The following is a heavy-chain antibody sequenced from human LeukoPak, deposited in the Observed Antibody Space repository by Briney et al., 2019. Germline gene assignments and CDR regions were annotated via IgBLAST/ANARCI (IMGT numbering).Heavy chain of an antibody. CDR1: GGSISSFY. Sequence: PSETLSLTCTVSGGSISSFYWSWIRQPPGKGLEWIGYIYYSGITKYNPSLKSRVTISVDTSKNQFSLKLSSVTAADTAVYYCARGRSMVRGVDYDYWGQGTLVTVSS. J-gene: IGHJ4*02. V-gene: IGHV4-59*01. CDR2: IYYSGIT. CDR3: ARGRSMVRGVDYDY. D-gene: IGHD3-10*01.